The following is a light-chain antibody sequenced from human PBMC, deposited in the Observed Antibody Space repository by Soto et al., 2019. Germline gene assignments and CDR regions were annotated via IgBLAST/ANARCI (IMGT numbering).Light chain of an antibody. CDR2: DVS. V-gene: IGLV2-14*01. CDR1: SSDVGGYNY. J-gene: IGLJ1*01. Sequence: QSVLTQPASVSGSPGQSITISCTGTSSDVGGYNYVSWYQQHPGKAPKLMIYDVSNRPSGVSNRFSGSKSGNTASLTISGLQAEDEADYYCSSYTSSSIRYVFGTGTKVTVL. CDR3: SSYTSSSIRYV.